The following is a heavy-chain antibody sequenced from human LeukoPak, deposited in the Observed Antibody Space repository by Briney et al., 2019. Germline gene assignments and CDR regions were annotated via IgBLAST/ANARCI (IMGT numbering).Heavy chain of an antibody. D-gene: IGHD4-17*01. CDR3: ARVHGYYIGLYYFDY. V-gene: IGHV1-18*01. Sequence: WASVKVSCKASGYTYTTYGISWVRQAPGQGLEWMGWISCNGDNKKYVQEFQGRVTMNTDTSTSTAYMDLRSLRSDDTAIYYCARVHGYYIGLYYFDYWGQGTLVTVSS. CDR1: GYTYTTYG. J-gene: IGHJ4*02. CDR2: ISCNGDNK.